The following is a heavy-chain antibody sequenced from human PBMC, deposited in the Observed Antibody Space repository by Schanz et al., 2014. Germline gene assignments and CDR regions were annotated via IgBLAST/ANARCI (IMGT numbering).Heavy chain of an antibody. CDR1: EFTFSSYA. CDR2: ITRSGGGT. J-gene: IGHJ1*01. V-gene: IGHV3-64D*06. D-gene: IGHD2-21*02. Sequence: VQLVESGGYLVQPGGSLRLSCEASEFTFSSYAMHWVRQASGKGLEYVSAITRSGGGTYYSDSVKGRFTISRDNSKNTLYLQMSSLRHEDSAVYYCVKDAYCAGDCFPAEYFQHWGQGTLVTVSS. CDR3: VKDAYCAGDCFPAEYFQH.